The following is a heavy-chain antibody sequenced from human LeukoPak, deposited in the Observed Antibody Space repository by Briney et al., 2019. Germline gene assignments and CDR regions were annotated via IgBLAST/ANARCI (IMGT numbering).Heavy chain of an antibody. Sequence: SETLSLTCTVSGGSISSSSYYWGWIRQPPGKGLEWIGEINHSGSTNYNPSLKSRVTISVDTSKNQFSLKLSSVTAADTAVYYCARESQENAFDIWGQGTMVTVSS. CDR3: ARESQENAFDI. CDR1: GGSISSSSYY. J-gene: IGHJ3*02. V-gene: IGHV4-39*07. CDR2: INHSGST. D-gene: IGHD5-24*01.